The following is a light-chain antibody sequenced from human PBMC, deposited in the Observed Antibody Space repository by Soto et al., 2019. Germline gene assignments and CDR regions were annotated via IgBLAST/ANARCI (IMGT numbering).Light chain of an antibody. Sequence: QSALTQPASVSGSPGQSIIISCTGTSSDVGAYNSVCWHQQHPGKAPKLMIYEVSNRPSGVSDRFSASKSGNTASLTISGLQADDEGDYYCSSFTRSNTWVFGGGTKLTAL. V-gene: IGLV2-14*01. CDR2: EVS. CDR1: SSDVGAYNS. CDR3: SSFTRSNTWV. J-gene: IGLJ3*02.